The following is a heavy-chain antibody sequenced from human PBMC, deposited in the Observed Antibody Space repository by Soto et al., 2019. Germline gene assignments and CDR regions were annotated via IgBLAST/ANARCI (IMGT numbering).Heavy chain of an antibody. CDR3: ARDLLPFYYDSSGYSPLGY. V-gene: IGHV4-59*01. Sequence: PSETLSLTCTVSGGSISGYYWSWIRQPPGKGLEWIGYIYYSGSTNYNPSLKSRVTISVDTSKNQFSLKLTSVTAADTAVYYCARDLLPFYYDSSGYSPLGYWGQGTLVTVSS. D-gene: IGHD3-22*01. CDR1: GGSISGYY. J-gene: IGHJ4*02. CDR2: IYYSGST.